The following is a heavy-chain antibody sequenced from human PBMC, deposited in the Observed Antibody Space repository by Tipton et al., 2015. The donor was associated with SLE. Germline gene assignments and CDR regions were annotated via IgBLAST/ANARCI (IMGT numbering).Heavy chain of an antibody. CDR2: INHSGST. V-gene: IGHV4-34*01. CDR3: ARDGGITTDIDV. Sequence: TLSLTCAVYGGSFSGYYWSWIRQPPGKGLEWIGEINHSGSTNYNPSLKSRVTTSVDTSNNLFYLRLMSVTAADTAAYYCARDGGITTDIDVWGKGITVTVSS. J-gene: IGHJ6*03. D-gene: IGHD3-10*01. CDR1: GGSFSGYY.